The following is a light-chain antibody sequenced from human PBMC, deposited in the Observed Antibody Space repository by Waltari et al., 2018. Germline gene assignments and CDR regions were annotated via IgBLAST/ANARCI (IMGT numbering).Light chain of an antibody. Sequence: EIVLTQSPATLSLSPGERGTISCRASQSINNDLAWYQQRPGQAPRLLVYDSSNRAPGIPARFSGSGSGTDFTLTISSLEPEDIAVYYCQHRINWPSTFGQGTRLEIK. CDR1: QSINND. J-gene: IGKJ5*01. CDR3: QHRINWPST. CDR2: DSS. V-gene: IGKV3-11*01.